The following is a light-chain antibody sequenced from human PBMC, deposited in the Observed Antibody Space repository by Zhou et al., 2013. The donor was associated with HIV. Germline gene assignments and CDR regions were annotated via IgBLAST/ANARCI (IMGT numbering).Light chain of an antibody. CDR2: VCL. CDR3: QQRLHWYT. J-gene: IGKJ2*01. Sequence: EIVLTQSPATLSLSPGERATLSCRASQSVSRYFDWYQQKPRPASQAPPSMVCLTGPLASQPGSVAVGSGTDFTLTISNLEPEDFAVYYCQQRLHWYTFGQGTKLEIK. CDR1: QSVSRY. V-gene: IGKV3-11*01.